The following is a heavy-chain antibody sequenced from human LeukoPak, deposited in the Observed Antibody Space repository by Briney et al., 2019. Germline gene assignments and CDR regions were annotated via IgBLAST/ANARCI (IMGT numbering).Heavy chain of an antibody. CDR3: VRDERDRGFDN. V-gene: IGHV1-18*01. Sequence: ASVKVSCKAYGYTFTSYGINWVRQAPGQGLEWMGWISAYNGITNCAQKLRGRVTMTTDTSTTTAYMDLRSLRSDGTAVYYCVRDERDRGFDNWGQGTLVTVSS. CDR2: ISAYNGIT. CDR1: GYTFTSYG. J-gene: IGHJ4*02. D-gene: IGHD6-25*01.